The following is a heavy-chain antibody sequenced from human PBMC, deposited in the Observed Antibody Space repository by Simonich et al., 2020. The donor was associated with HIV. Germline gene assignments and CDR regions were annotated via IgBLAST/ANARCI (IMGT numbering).Heavy chain of an antibody. J-gene: IGHJ4*02. V-gene: IGHV1-18*01. CDR1: GYTFISYG. D-gene: IGHD1-26*01. CDR2: IIAYNGNT. CDR3: ARDRMGVRGSYSYFDY. Sequence: QVQLVQSGAEVKKPGASVKVSCKASGYTFISYGISWVRQAPGQGLEWMGWIIAYNGNTNYAQKLQGRVTVTSDTSTSTIYVELRSLRSDDTAVYYCARDRMGVRGSYSYFDYWGQGTLVTVSS.